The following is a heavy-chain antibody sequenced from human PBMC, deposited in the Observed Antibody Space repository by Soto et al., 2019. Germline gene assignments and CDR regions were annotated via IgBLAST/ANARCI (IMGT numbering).Heavy chain of an antibody. CDR3: ASDPYYYASEY. D-gene: IGHD3-10*01. J-gene: IGHJ4*02. Sequence: GGSLRLSCAASGFTFNSYAMSWVRQAPGKGLEWVSAISGSGGTTYYADSVQGRFTISRDNSKNTLYLQMNSLRAEDTAVYYCASDPYYYASEYWGQGTLVTVSS. CDR1: GFTFNSYA. CDR2: ISGSGGTT. V-gene: IGHV3-23*01.